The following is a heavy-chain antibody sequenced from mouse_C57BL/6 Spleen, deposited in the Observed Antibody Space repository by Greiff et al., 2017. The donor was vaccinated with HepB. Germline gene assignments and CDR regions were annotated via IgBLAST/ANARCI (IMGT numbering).Heavy chain of an antibody. CDR1: GFSLTSYA. Sequence: VKLMESGPGLVAPSQSLSITCTVSGFSLTSYAISWVRQPPGKGLEWLGVIWTGGGTNYNSALKSRLSISKDNSKSQVFLKMNSLQTDDTARYYCARDGSSRYYYAMDYWGQGTSVTVSS. V-gene: IGHV2-9-1*01. CDR3: ARDGSSRYYYAMDY. D-gene: IGHD1-1*01. J-gene: IGHJ4*01. CDR2: IWTGGGT.